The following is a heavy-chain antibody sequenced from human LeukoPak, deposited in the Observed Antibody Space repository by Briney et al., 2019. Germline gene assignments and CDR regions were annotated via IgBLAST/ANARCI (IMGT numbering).Heavy chain of an antibody. V-gene: IGHV3-7*05. CDR3: ARDSGYSYGPGAFDI. J-gene: IGHJ3*02. CDR1: GFTFSSNW. CDR2: IKQDGSEK. Sequence: GGSLRLSCAASGFTFSSNWMSWVRQAPGEGLEWVANIKQDGSEKYYVDSVKGRFTISRDNAKNSLYLQMNSLRAEDTAVYYCARDSGYSYGPGAFDIWGQGTMVTVSS. D-gene: IGHD5-18*01.